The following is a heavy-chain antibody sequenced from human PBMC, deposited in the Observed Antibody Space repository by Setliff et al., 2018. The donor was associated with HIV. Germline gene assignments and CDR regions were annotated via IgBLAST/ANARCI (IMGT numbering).Heavy chain of an antibody. Sequence: ASVKVSCKASGYTFTSYHMHWVRQAPGQGLEWMGIINPGGGSTSYAQKFQGRVTMTRDTSTSTVYMELSSLRSEDTAVYYCASGYSYGPPYYYYGMDVWGQGTTVTVSS. CDR1: GYTFTSYH. J-gene: IGHJ6*02. D-gene: IGHD5-18*01. CDR3: ASGYSYGPPYYYYGMDV. V-gene: IGHV1-46*01. CDR2: INPGGGST.